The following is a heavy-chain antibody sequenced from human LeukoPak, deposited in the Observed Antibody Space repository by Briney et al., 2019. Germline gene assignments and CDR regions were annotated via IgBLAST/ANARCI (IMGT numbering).Heavy chain of an antibody. J-gene: IGHJ4*02. CDR1: GFPFSSYG. Sequence: GGSLRLSCTASGFPFSSYGMHWVRQAPGKGLVWVTVIWPDGSTKYYAGSVKGRFTISRDNSKNTLYLQMNSLRAEDTAVYYCAKDNAYYFADYWGQGTLVTVSS. CDR3: AKDNAYYFADY. V-gene: IGHV3-30*02. CDR2: IWPDGSTK. D-gene: IGHD3-10*01.